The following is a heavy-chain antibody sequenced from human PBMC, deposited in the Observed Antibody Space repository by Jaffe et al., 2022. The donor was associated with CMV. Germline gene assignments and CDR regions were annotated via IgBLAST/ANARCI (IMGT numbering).Heavy chain of an antibody. CDR1: GFTFSSYA. V-gene: IGHV3-23*01. J-gene: IGHJ4*02. D-gene: IGHD6-13*01. CDR2: ISGSGGST. CDR3: AKEVDSSSWYSGARIDY. Sequence: EVQLLESGGGLVQPGGSLRLSCAASGFTFSSYAMSWVRQAPGKGLEWVSAISGSGGSTYYADSVKGRFTISRDNSKNTLYLQMNSLRAEDTAVYYCAKEVDSSSWYSGARIDYWGQGTLVTVSS.